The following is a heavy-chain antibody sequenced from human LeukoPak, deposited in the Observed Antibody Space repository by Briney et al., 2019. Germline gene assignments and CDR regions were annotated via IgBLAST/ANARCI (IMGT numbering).Heavy chain of an antibody. J-gene: IGHJ3*01. Sequence: PAGGSLRLSCAASGFTFSSYAMSWVRQAPGKGLEWVSGISGSGGSTYYADSVKGRFTISRDNSKNTLYLQMNSLRAEDTAVYYCARDHHRRLYDSQARDTFDLWGQGTMVTVSS. CDR1: GFTFSSYA. CDR3: ARDHHRRLYDSQARDTFDL. V-gene: IGHV3-23*01. D-gene: IGHD3-22*01. CDR2: ISGSGGST.